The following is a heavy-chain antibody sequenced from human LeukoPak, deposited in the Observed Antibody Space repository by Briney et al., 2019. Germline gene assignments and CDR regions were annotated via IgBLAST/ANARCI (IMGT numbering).Heavy chain of an antibody. Sequence: GESLRLSCVASGFIFSSFGMNWVRQAPGKGLEWVSTISSSGDNRNHADSVKGRFTISRDNSKNTLYLQMNSLRAEDTALYHCAKGYQVLPDYWGQGTLVTVSP. D-gene: IGHD2-2*01. CDR1: GFIFSSFG. CDR2: ISSSGDNR. J-gene: IGHJ4*02. CDR3: AKGYQVLPDY. V-gene: IGHV3-23*01.